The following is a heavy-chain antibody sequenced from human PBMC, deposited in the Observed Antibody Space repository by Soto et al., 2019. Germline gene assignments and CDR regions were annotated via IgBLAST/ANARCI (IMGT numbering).Heavy chain of an antibody. J-gene: IGHJ3*02. CDR2: TITVFNTA. Sequence: QVQMEQSGAEVKKPGSSVKVSCKASGGNLSDHGVAWLRQAPGQGLEWMGGTITVFNTAKYAQKLQDRVTVTAAKFTNVAYMELSRLRTEDTAFYFCVLGVYGSENYYTGPAAIDIGGEGTMIIVYS. CDR1: GGNLSDHG. D-gene: IGHD3-10*01. CDR3: VLGVYGSENYYTGPAAIDI. V-gene: IGHV1-69*06.